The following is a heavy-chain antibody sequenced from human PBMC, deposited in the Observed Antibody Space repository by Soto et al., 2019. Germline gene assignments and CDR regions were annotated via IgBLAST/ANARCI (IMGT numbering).Heavy chain of an antibody. V-gene: IGHV3-30*18. CDR1: GFTFSSYG. CDR2: ISYDGSNK. D-gene: IGHD3-10*01. Sequence: QVQLVESGGGVVQPGRSLRLSCAASGFTFSSYGMHWVRQAPGKGLEWVAVISYDGSNKYYADSVKGRFTISRDNSKNTLYLQMNSLRAVDTAVYYCAKGAHYYYGSGSCPFDYWGQGTLVTVSS. CDR3: AKGAHYYYGSGSCPFDY. J-gene: IGHJ4*02.